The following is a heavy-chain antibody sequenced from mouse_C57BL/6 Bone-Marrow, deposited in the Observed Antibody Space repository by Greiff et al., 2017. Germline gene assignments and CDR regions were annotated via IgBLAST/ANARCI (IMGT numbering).Heavy chain of an antibody. Sequence: VQLQQSGAELVKPGASVKLSCTASGFNIKDYYMHWVKQRTEQGLEWIGRIDPEDGETKYAPKFQGKATITAVTSSNTAYLQLSSLTSEDTAVYYCARRDGTYYFDYWGQGTTLTVSS. CDR1: GFNIKDYY. V-gene: IGHV14-2*01. CDR2: IDPEDGET. J-gene: IGHJ2*01. CDR3: ARRDGTYYFDY. D-gene: IGHD2-3*01.